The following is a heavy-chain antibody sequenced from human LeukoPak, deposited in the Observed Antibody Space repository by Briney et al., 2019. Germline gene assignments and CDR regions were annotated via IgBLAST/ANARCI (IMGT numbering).Heavy chain of an antibody. J-gene: IGHJ4*02. CDR3: ARCGKDGDYVQN. CDR2: IYYSGST. Sequence: SQTLSLTCTVSGGSISSGGYYWSWIRQHPGKGLEWIGYIYYSGSTYYNSSLKSRVTISVDTSKNQFSLKLSSVTAADTAVYYCARCGKDGDYVQNWGQGTLVTVSS. CDR1: GGSISSGGYY. D-gene: IGHD4-17*01. V-gene: IGHV4-31*03.